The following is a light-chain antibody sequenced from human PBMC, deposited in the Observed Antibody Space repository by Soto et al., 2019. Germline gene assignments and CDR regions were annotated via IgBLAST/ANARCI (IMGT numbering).Light chain of an antibody. V-gene: IGLV2-14*03. CDR2: DVS. CDR3: SSYTATRTVV. Sequence: QSALTQPASVSGSPGQSITIACTGTSSDVGGYNHVSWYQVHPGKPPRLVMYDVSIRPSAVSDRFSGSTSGNTASLTISGLQAEDEADYYCSSYTATRTVVVGGGTTLTVL. CDR1: SSDVGGYNH. J-gene: IGLJ3*02.